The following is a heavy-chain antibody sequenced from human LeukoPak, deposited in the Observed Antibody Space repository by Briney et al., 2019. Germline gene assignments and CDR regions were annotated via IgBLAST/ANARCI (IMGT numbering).Heavy chain of an antibody. J-gene: IGHJ6*03. CDR3: AKEGYSRGYYSYYYMDV. CDR2: ILYDGSNK. Sequence: GGSLRLSCEASGFTFSSYAMHWVRQAPGKGLEWVVLILYDGSNKYYGDSVKGRFTISRDNSKNTLYVQMNSLRAEDTAVYYCAKEGYSRGYYSYYYMDVWGKGTTVTVSS. V-gene: IGHV3-30*04. D-gene: IGHD6-13*01. CDR1: GFTFSSYA.